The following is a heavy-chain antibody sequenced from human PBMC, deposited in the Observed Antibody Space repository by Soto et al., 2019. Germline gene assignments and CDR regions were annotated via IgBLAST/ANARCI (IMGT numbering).Heavy chain of an antibody. V-gene: IGHV4-34*01. J-gene: IGHJ3*02. CDR2: INHSGST. CDR1: GGSFSGYY. Sequence: SETLSLTCAVYGGSFSGYYWSWIRQPPGKGLEWIGEINHSGSTNYNPSLKSRVTISVDTSKNQFSLKLSSVTAADTAVYYCAVFLEWLYDAFDIWGQGTMVTVSS. D-gene: IGHD3-3*01. CDR3: AVFLEWLYDAFDI.